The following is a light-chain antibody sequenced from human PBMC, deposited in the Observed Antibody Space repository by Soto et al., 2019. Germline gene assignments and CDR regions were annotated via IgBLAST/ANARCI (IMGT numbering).Light chain of an antibody. CDR1: QAISGH. V-gene: IGKV1D-16*01. Sequence: DIQMTQSPSSLSASVGDRVTITCRASQAISGHLAWYQQKPGKAPKSLIYAASNLQSGVPSRFSGSESGTNFTLTISSLQPGDFATYYCQQYNLYPITFGQGTRLE. CDR3: QQYNLYPIT. J-gene: IGKJ5*01. CDR2: AAS.